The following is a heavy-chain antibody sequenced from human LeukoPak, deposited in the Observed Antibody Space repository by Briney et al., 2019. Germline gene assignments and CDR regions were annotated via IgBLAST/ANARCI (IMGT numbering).Heavy chain of an antibody. CDR3: ARAFRLVRGVITDY. Sequence: GGSLKLSCAASGFTFSNYVMQWVRQAPGKGLEWVALIAHDGSNKYYADSVKGRFTMSRDNAKNSLYLQMNSLRAEDTAVYYCARAFRLVRGVITDYWGQGTLVTVSS. CDR1: GFTFSNYV. D-gene: IGHD3-10*01. J-gene: IGHJ4*02. CDR2: IAHDGSNK. V-gene: IGHV3-30*03.